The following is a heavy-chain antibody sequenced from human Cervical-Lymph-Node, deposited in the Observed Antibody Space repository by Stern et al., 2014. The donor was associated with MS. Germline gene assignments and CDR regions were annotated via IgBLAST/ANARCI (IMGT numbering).Heavy chain of an antibody. CDR2: LTCEPGTT. CDR3: ARQPDYSDFLDF. V-gene: IGHV1-3*01. Sequence: QVQLVQSGAEVKKPGASMTISCKTSGYNFIDHAIHWVRQAHGQRLEWMGGLTCEPGTTKYSQKFQGRVSFTRDKAASAAYMDLSSLSPDDTAVYYCARQPDYSDFLDFWGQGTLVTVSS. D-gene: IGHD4-11*01. J-gene: IGHJ4*02. CDR1: GYNFIDHA.